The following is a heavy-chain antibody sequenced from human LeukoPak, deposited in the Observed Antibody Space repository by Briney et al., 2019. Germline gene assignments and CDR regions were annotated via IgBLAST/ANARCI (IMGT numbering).Heavy chain of an antibody. CDR3: ARGGAYCSAGSCYSGRTWFDP. J-gene: IGHJ5*02. V-gene: IGHV3-11*04. D-gene: IGHD2-15*01. CDR2: ISSSGSTV. Sequence: GESLTLSCAASGFTFSDYYMSWIRQAPGKGLEWVGYISSSGSTVLYPDSVKGRFTISRDNDKNSFYLVMTSLRVEDTALYYCARGGAYCSAGSCYSGRTWFDPWGQGTLVAVSS. CDR1: GFTFSDYY.